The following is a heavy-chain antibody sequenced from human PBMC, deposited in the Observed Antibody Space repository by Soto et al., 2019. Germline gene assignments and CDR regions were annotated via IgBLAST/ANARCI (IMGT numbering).Heavy chain of an antibody. V-gene: IGHV3-23*01. Sequence: PGGSLRLSCAASGFTFSSYAMSWVRQAPGKGLEWVSAISGSGGSTYYADSVKGRFTISRDNSKNTLYLQMNSLRAEDTAVYYCAKLYYDILTGYQDYWGQGTLVTVSS. CDR3: AKLYYDILTGYQDY. CDR1: GFTFSSYA. CDR2: ISGSGGST. D-gene: IGHD3-9*01. J-gene: IGHJ4*02.